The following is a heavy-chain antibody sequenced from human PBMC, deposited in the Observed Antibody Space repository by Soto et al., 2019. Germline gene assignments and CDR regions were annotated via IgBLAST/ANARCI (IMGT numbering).Heavy chain of an antibody. Sequence: WASVKVSCKTSGYNFNAYYVHWVRQVPGHGLEWMGYINANSAGTNYAQKFQGRLTMTSDTSIRSVSTQLSRLTSDDTAFYYCARSRSTVSRGSFLDYWGLGTLVTVSS. V-gene: IGHV1-2*02. J-gene: IGHJ4*02. D-gene: IGHD3-16*01. CDR3: ARSRSTVSRGSFLDY. CDR1: GYNFNAYY. CDR2: INANSAGT.